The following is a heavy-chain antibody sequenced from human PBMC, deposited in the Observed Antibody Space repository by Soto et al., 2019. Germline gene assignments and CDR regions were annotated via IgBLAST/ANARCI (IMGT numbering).Heavy chain of an antibody. Sequence: QVQLVQSGAEVKKPGASVKVSCKASGYTFTTYGMSWVRQAPGQGLDWMGWISTYNGNTKYAERLQGRVTLTTDTTTRTAYMELRSLRSDATAVYYCARGPTDYYDNSGNYFLDYWGQGNLATVSS. CDR2: ISTYNGNT. CDR1: GYTFTTYG. J-gene: IGHJ4*02. CDR3: ARGPTDYYDNSGNYFLDY. V-gene: IGHV1-18*01. D-gene: IGHD3-22*01.